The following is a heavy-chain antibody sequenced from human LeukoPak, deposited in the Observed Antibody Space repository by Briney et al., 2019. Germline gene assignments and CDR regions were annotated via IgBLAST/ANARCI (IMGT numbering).Heavy chain of an antibody. V-gene: IGHV1-18*01. CDR1: GYTFTSYG. D-gene: IGHD3-22*01. CDR3: ATVGSSGYFLDY. J-gene: IGHJ4*02. CDR2: ISAYNGNT. Sequence: ASVKVSCKASGYTFTSYGISWVRQAPGQGLEWMGWISAYNGNTIYAQKFQGRVTMTEDTSTDTAYMELSSLRSEDTAVYYCATVGSSGYFLDYWGQGTLVTVSS.